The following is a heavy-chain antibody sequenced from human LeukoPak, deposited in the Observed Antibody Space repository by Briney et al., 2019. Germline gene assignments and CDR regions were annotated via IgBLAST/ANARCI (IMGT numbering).Heavy chain of an antibody. J-gene: IGHJ6*02. V-gene: IGHV3-30-3*01. CDR2: ISYDGYNK. D-gene: IGHD2-2*01. CDR1: GFTFRSHA. CDR3: ARDMGILYCSSASCYVDGVDV. Sequence: GRSLRLSCGVSGFTFRSHAMHWVRQAPGKGLEWVALISYDGYNKYYADSVKGRFTISRDNSENTLYLQMNSLRAEDTAVYYCARDMGILYCSSASCYVDGVDVWGQGTTVTVSS.